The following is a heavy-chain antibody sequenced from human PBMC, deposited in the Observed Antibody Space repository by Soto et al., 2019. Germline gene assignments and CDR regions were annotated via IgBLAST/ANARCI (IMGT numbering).Heavy chain of an antibody. D-gene: IGHD6-13*01. J-gene: IGHJ4*02. CDR3: ARGYSSSWYLDYFDY. V-gene: IGHV1-2*02. Sequence: ASVKVSCKASGYTFTGYYMHWVRQAPGQGLEWMGWINPNSGGTNYAQKFQGRVTMTRDTSISTAYMELSRLRSDDTAVYYCARGYSSSWYLDYFDYWGQGTLVTVS. CDR1: GYTFTGYY. CDR2: INPNSGGT.